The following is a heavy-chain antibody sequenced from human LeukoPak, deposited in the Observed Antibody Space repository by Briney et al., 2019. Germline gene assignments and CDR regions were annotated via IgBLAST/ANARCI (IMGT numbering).Heavy chain of an antibody. J-gene: IGHJ4*02. CDR2: IKGKTDGETT. V-gene: IGHV3-15*01. Sequence: GGSLRLSCAASGFTFSNAWMSWVRQAPGKGLEWVGRIKGKTDGETTDYAAPVQGRFTISRDDAKNTLYLQMNSLKTDDTAVYYCTIHFTWGATGGYDFWGQGTLVTVSS. CDR3: TIHFTWGATGGYDF. CDR1: GFTFSNAW. D-gene: IGHD1-26*01.